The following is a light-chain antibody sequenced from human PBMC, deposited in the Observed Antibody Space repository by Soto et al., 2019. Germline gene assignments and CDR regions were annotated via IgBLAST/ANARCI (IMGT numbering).Light chain of an antibody. J-gene: IGKJ3*01. CDR3: IQALQAPFT. V-gene: IGKV2-28*01. CDR1: QSLLHSNGNHY. Sequence: DIVMTQSPLPLPVTPGEPASISCRSSQSLLHSNGNHYLDWYLQKPGQSPHLLIYLGSSRASGVPDRFSGRGSGTDFTLNISRVEADDVGVYYCIQALQAPFTFGPGTRVDIK. CDR2: LGS.